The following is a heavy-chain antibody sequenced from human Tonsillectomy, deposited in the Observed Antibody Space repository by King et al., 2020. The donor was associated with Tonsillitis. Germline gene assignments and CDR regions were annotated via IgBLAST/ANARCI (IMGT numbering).Heavy chain of an antibody. Sequence: QLQESGPGLVKPSGTLSLTCTFSGASMSSYYWSWIRQPAEKGLEWFGRIHTSGSTNYNPSLESRVTMSVDTSKNQFSLKLTSMTAADTAVYYCARDQPVGSTRFDYWGQGILVTVSS. CDR1: GASMSSYY. J-gene: IGHJ4*02. CDR2: IHTSGST. V-gene: IGHV4-4*07. CDR3: ARDQPVGSTRFDY. D-gene: IGHD2-2*01.